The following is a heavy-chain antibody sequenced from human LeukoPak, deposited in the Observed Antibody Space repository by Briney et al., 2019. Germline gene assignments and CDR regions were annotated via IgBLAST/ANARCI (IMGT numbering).Heavy chain of an antibody. CDR3: AKSLLQEDY. Sequence: GGSLRLSCAASGFPFSSYSIMWVRQAPRKGLEWGSAISGSGGSTYYADSVKSRFTITTANSKNTLYLQMNSVRAEDTAVYYGAKSLLQEDYWGQGTLVTVSS. J-gene: IGHJ4*02. CDR1: GFPFSSYS. V-gene: IGHV3-23*01. CDR2: ISGSGGST.